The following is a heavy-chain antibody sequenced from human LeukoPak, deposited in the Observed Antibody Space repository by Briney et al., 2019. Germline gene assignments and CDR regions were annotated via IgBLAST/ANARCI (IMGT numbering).Heavy chain of an antibody. D-gene: IGHD2-15*01. CDR1: GFTFSSYS. V-gene: IGHV3-21*01. CDR2: ISSSSSYI. CDR3: ARDNCSGGSCYWVYYGMDV. J-gene: IGHJ6*04. Sequence: PGGSLRLSCAASGFTFSSYSMNWVRQAPGEGLEWVSSISSSSSYIYYADSVKGRFTISRDNAKNSLYLQMNSLRAEDTAVYYCARDNCSGGSCYWVYYGMDVWGKGTTVTVSS.